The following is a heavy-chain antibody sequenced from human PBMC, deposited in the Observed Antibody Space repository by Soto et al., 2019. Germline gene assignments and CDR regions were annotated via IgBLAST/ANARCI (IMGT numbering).Heavy chain of an antibody. J-gene: IGHJ3*02. D-gene: IGHD6-13*01. V-gene: IGHV4-59*08. Sequence: PSETLSLTCTVSGGSISSYYWSWIRQPPGKGLEWIGYIYYSGSTNYNPSLKSRVTISVDTSKNQFSLKLSSVTAADTAVYYCARQTRGYSSSLGAFDIWGQGTMVT. CDR3: ARQTRGYSSSLGAFDI. CDR2: IYYSGST. CDR1: GGSISSYY.